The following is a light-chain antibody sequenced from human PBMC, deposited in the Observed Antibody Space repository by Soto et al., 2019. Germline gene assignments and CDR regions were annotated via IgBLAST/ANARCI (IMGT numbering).Light chain of an antibody. CDR3: QQSYSTPAWT. CDR2: ATS. Sequence: DIQMTQSPSSLSASVGDRVTITCRASQTISSPLSWYQQKPGKVPELLIYATSRLQSGVPSRFSGSGSGTDFTLTISRLQPEDFATYYSQQSYSTPAWTLGQGTKVDIK. CDR1: QTISSP. V-gene: IGKV1-39*01. J-gene: IGKJ1*01.